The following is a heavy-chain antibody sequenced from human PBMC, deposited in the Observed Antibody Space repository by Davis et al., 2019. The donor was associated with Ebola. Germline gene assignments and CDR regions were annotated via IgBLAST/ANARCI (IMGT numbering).Heavy chain of an antibody. D-gene: IGHD5-18*01. CDR2: INHSGST. CDR1: GFTFSGYY. V-gene: IGHV4-34*01. CDR3: ARVSLRGYTAVYNWFDP. Sequence: ESLKISCAASGFTFSGYYWSWIRQPPGKGLEWIGEINHSGSTNYNPSLKSRVTISVDTSKNQFSLKLSSVTAADTAVYYCARVSLRGYTAVYNWFDPWGQGTLVTVSS. J-gene: IGHJ5*02.